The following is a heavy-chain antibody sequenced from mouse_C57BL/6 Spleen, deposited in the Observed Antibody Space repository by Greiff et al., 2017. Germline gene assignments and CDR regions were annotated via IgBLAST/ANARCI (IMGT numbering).Heavy chain of an antibody. CDR1: GYTFTSYW. J-gene: IGHJ1*03. Sequence: QVQLQQPGAELVKPGASVKLSCKASGYTFTSYWMQWVKQRPGQGLEWIGEIDPSDSYTNYNQKFKGKATLTVDTSSSTAYMQLSSLTSEDSAVYYCARRLLRPYWYFDVWGTGTTVTVSS. D-gene: IGHD1-2*01. CDR2: IDPSDSYT. CDR3: ARRLLRPYWYFDV. V-gene: IGHV1-50*01.